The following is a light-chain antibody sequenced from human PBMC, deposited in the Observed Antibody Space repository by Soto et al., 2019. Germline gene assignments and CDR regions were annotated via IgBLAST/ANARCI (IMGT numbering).Light chain of an antibody. J-gene: IGKJ2*01. CDR3: MQGTHWPYT. Sequence: EVVMTQSPLSLPVTLGQPASISCRSSQSLVHSDGNTYLNWFQQRPGQSPRRLIYKVSNRDSGVPDRFSGSGSGTDFTLKISRVEAEDVGIHFGMQGTHWPYTFGHGTKLEIK. V-gene: IGKV2-30*02. CDR2: KVS. CDR1: QSLVHSDGNTY.